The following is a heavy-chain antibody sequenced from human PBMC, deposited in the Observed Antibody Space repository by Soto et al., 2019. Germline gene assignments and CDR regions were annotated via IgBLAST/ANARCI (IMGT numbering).Heavy chain of an antibody. D-gene: IGHD6-13*01. Sequence: EVQLLESGAGLVQPGGSLRLSCAASGFTFSSYAMSWLRQAPGKGLEWVSAISGSGGSTYYADSVKGRFTISRDNSENTLYLQMNSPRAEDTAVYYCAKFDSSPPGGMDVWGQGTTVTVSS. CDR3: AKFDSSPPGGMDV. CDR2: ISGSGGST. V-gene: IGHV3-23*01. J-gene: IGHJ6*02. CDR1: GFTFSSYA.